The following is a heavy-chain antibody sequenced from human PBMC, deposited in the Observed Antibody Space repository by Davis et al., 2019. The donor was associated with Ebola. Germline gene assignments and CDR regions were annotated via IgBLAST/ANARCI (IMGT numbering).Heavy chain of an antibody. J-gene: IGHJ4*02. V-gene: IGHV3-49*04. D-gene: IGHD3-22*01. CDR1: GFTFSSYA. Sequence: GGSLRLSCAASGFTFSSYAMSWVRQAPGKGLEWVGFIRSKAYGGTTEYAASVKGRFTISRDDSKSIAYLQMNSLKTEDTAVYYCTRDLGRYYYDSSGYYRTYYFDYWGQGTLVTVSS. CDR2: IRSKAYGGTT. CDR3: TRDLGRYYYDSSGYYRTYYFDY.